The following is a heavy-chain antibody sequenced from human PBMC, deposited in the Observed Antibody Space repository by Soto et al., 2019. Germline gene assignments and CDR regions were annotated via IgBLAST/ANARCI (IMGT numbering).Heavy chain of an antibody. D-gene: IGHD3-10*01. CDR2: ISSSGGST. CDR1: GFTFSSYA. J-gene: IGHJ4*02. V-gene: IGHV3-23*01. Sequence: PGGSLRLSCVASGFTFSSYAMSWVRQAPTTGLEWVSAISSSGGSTYFADSVKGRFTISRDKSKNTLYLQMNSLRAEDTAVYYCARYLTTSWFGGGFECLAYWGQGTPVTVSS. CDR3: ARYLTTSWFGGGFECLAY.